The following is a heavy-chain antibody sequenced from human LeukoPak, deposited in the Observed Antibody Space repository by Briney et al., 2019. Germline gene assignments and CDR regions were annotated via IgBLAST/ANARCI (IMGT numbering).Heavy chain of an antibody. CDR2: IRASDDTT. CDR1: GFTFSTSA. Sequence: GGSLRLSCEVFGFTFSTSAMSWVRQAPGKGLEWVSGIRASDDTTYYVDSVKGRFTVSRDNSKNTLYLQMNSLRVEDTAVYYCAPLGRYDILTGEDNWGQGTLVTVSS. CDR3: APLGRYDILTGEDN. J-gene: IGHJ4*02. D-gene: IGHD3-9*01. V-gene: IGHV3-23*01.